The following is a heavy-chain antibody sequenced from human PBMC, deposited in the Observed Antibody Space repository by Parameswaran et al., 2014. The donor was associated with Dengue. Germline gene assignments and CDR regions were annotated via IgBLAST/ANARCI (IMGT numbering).Heavy chain of an antibody. D-gene: IGHD5-12*01. J-gene: IGHJ4*02. V-gene: IGHV3-33*01. Sequence: VRQAPGKGLEWVAVIWYDGSNKYYADSVKGRFTISRDNSKNTLYLQMNSLRAEDTAVYYCARDGPYGADIVAYYFDYWGQGTLVTVSS. CDR3: ARDGPYGADIVAYYFDY. CDR2: IWYDGSNK.